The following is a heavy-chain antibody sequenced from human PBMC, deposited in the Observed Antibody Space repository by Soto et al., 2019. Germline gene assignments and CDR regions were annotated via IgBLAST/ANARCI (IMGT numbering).Heavy chain of an antibody. CDR2: ISGSGGST. CDR1: GFTFSSYA. Sequence: EVQLLESGGGLVQPGGSLRLSCAASGFTFSSYAMSWVRQAPGKGLEWVSAISGSGGSTYYADSVKGRFTISRDNSKNTLYLQMNSLRAEDTAVYYCAKDPSSRTGYSSGWYSWFDPWGQGTLVTVSS. D-gene: IGHD6-19*01. V-gene: IGHV3-23*01. J-gene: IGHJ5*02. CDR3: AKDPSSRTGYSSGWYSWFDP.